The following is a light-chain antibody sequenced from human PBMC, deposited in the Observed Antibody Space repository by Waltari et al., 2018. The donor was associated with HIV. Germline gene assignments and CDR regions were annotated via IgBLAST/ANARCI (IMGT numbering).Light chain of an antibody. V-gene: IGLV2-8*01. CDR1: SSDIAGYTY. J-gene: IGLJ2*01. Sequence: QSALTQPPSASGSPGQSVTISCTGTSSDIAGYTYVPWYQQHPGKAPKLIMTEVTKRPSGVPDRFSGSKSGNTASLTVSGLQAEDEAHYYCSSYAPTNNFYVLFGGGTALTVL. CDR3: SSYAPTNNFYVL. CDR2: EVT.